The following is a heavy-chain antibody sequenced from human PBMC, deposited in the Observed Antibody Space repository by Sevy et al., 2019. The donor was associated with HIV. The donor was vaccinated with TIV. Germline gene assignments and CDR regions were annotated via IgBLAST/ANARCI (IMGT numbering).Heavy chain of an antibody. Sequence: SETLSLTCTVSGGSISSYYWSWIRQPAGKGLEWIGRIYTSGRTNYNPSLKSRVTMSVDTSKNQFSLKLSSVTAADTAVYYCARDRIVVVVAATSYGMDVWGQGTSVTVSS. V-gene: IGHV4-4*07. CDR1: GGSISSYY. J-gene: IGHJ6*02. D-gene: IGHD2-15*01. CDR2: IYTSGRT. CDR3: ARDRIVVVVAATSYGMDV.